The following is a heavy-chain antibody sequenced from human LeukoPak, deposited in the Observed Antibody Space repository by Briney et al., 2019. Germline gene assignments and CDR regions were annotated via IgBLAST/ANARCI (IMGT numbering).Heavy chain of an antibody. V-gene: IGHV3-23*01. CDR3: AKGPYYDSSGYSLRYYYMDV. J-gene: IGHJ6*03. Sequence: GGSLRLSCAASGFTFTSYAMSWVRQAPGKGLEWVSTISGSGGRTYYADSVKGRFTISRDNSKNTLYLQMNSLRAEDTAVYYCAKGPYYDSSGYSLRYYYMDVWGKGTTVTVSS. CDR1: GFTFTSYA. D-gene: IGHD3-22*01. CDR2: ISGSGGRT.